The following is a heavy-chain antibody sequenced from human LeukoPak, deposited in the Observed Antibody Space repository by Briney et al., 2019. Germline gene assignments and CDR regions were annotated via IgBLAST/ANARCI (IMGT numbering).Heavy chain of an antibody. D-gene: IGHD3-10*01. CDR1: GYSFTSYW. V-gene: IGHV5-51*01. CDR3: ARLPGLLWFGESPAAWFDP. J-gene: IGHJ5*02. CDR2: IYPGDSDT. Sequence: GESLKISCKGSGYSFTSYWIGWVRQMPGKGLEWMGIIYPGDSDTRYGPSFQGQVTISADKSISTAYLQWSSLKASDTAMYYCARLPGLLWFGESPAAWFDPWGQGTLVTVSS.